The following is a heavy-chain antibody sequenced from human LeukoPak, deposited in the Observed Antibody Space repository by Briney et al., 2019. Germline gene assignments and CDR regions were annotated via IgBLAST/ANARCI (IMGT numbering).Heavy chain of an antibody. V-gene: IGHV3-30*01. J-gene: IGHJ3*02. CDR2: ISYDGSNK. CDR1: GGTFSSYA. D-gene: IGHD1-1*01. Sequence: SCKASGGTFSSYAMHWVRQAPGKGLEWVAVISYDGSNKYYADSVKGRFTISRDNSKNTLYLQMNSLRAEDTAVYYCARGDWNDDGDAFDIWGQGTMVTVSS. CDR3: ARGDWNDDGDAFDI.